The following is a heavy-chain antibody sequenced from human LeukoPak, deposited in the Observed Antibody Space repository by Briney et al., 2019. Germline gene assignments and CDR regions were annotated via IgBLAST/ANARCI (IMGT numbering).Heavy chain of an antibody. J-gene: IGHJ4*02. CDR1: GGSISSGGYY. CDR2: IYYSGST. Sequence: SETLSLTCTVSGGSISSGGYYWSWIRQHPGKGLEWIGYIYYSGSTYYNPSLKSRVTISVDTSKNQFSLKLSSVTAADTAVYYCARGFHPSGDYYDSSGYYYFDYWGQGTLVTVSS. V-gene: IGHV4-31*03. CDR3: ARGFHPSGDYYDSSGYYYFDY. D-gene: IGHD3-22*01.